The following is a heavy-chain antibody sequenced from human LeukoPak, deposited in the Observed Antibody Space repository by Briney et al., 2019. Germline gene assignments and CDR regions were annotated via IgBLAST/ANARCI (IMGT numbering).Heavy chain of an antibody. V-gene: IGHV3-33*03. CDR3: IVILVPGGVWHFDL. J-gene: IGHJ2*01. Sequence: GSPLRLSCGASGFTFKNFDIHWVRQAPGKGLEWVAIIYSGGGNTKYYAESLTDRFTISTEDSKDTVYLQMNSLRVEDTTVYYCIVILVPGGVWHFDLWGRGTLVTVSS. D-gene: IGHD2-2*01. CDR2: IYSGGGNTK. CDR1: GFTFKNFD.